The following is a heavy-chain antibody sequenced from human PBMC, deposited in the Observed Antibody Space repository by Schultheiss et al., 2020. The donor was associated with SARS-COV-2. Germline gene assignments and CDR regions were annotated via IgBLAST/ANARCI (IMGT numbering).Heavy chain of an antibody. CDR3: ARAGLGPLDY. Sequence: GGSLRLSCAASGFNFWNYGMHWVRQAPGKGLEWVAFIRYHGRTEEYADSVKGRVTISRDNSKNTLYLQMNSLSAEDTAVYYCARAGLGPLDYWGQGTLVTVSS. J-gene: IGHJ4*02. CDR1: GFNFWNYG. CDR2: IRYHGRTE. D-gene: IGHD6-19*01. V-gene: IGHV3-30*02.